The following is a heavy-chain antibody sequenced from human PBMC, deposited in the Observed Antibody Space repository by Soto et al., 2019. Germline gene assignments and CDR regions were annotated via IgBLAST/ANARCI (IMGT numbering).Heavy chain of an antibody. CDR1: GFTFSTYA. Sequence: GGSLRLSCAVSGFTFSTYAMHWVRQAPGKGLEWVAVISYDGSNTYYADSVKGRFTISRDNMLYLQMNSLRAEDTAVYYCARDQGRSITCQLDYWGQGTLVTVS. V-gene: IGHV3-30-3*01. CDR2: ISYDGSNT. D-gene: IGHD2-2*01. J-gene: IGHJ4*02. CDR3: ARDQGRSITCQLDY.